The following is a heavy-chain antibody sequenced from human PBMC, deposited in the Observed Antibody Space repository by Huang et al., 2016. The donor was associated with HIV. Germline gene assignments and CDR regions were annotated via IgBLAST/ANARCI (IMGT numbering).Heavy chain of an antibody. Sequence: EVQLVASGGGFVKPGGSLRLSCTVSGITFTNAWMSWVRQAPGKGLEGVGRIKGKTEGGKTEYAATVKGRFIISRDDSNNTLYLQMNSLKTEDTALYYCTTDRRVRNYYDGSGYLDYWGLGTLVTVSS. CDR1: GITFTNAW. CDR2: IKGKTEGGKT. CDR3: TTDRRVRNYYDGSGYLDY. J-gene: IGHJ4*02. D-gene: IGHD3-22*01. V-gene: IGHV3-15*01.